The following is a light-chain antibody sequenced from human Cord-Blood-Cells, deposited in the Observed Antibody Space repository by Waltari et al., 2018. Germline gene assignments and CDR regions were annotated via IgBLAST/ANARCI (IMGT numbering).Light chain of an antibody. CDR3: QQYGSSPYT. Sequence: IVLTQSPDTLSLSPGARATLSCRASPSVSSSYLAWYQQKPGQAPRPLIYGASSSSTGIPDRFSGSGSVTDFTLTISRLEPEDFAVYYCQQYGSSPYTFGQGTKLEIK. J-gene: IGKJ2*01. CDR1: PSVSSSY. CDR2: GAS. V-gene: IGKV3-20*01.